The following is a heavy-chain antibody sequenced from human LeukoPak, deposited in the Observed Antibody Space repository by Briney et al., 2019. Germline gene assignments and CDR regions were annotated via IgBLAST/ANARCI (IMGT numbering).Heavy chain of an antibody. V-gene: IGHV1-2*02. Sequence: ASVKVSCKASGYTFSCYSMHWVRQAPGQGLEWMGWINPNSGSANYAQKFQGRVTMTTDESMSTAYMELSSLRSDDTAVYYCASMAGVDFWSGYTNYYYYYYMDVWGKGTTVTVSS. D-gene: IGHD3-3*01. CDR2: INPNSGSA. CDR1: GYTFSCYS. J-gene: IGHJ6*03. CDR3: ASMAGVDFWSGYTNYYYYYYMDV.